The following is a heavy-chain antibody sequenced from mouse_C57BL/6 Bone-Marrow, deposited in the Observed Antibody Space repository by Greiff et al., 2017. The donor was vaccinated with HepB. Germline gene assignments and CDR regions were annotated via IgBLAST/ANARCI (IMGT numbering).Heavy chain of an antibody. CDR3: ARGLRYWGYYFDY. CDR1: GYTFTSYG. CDR2: IYPRSGNT. D-gene: IGHD1-1*01. J-gene: IGHJ2*01. V-gene: IGHV1-81*01. Sequence: VQLQESGAELARPGASVKLSCKASGYTFTSYGISWVKQRTGQGLEWIGEIYPRSGNTYYNEKFKGKATLTADKSSSTAYMELRRLTSEDSAVYFCARGLRYWGYYFDYWGQGTTLTVSS.